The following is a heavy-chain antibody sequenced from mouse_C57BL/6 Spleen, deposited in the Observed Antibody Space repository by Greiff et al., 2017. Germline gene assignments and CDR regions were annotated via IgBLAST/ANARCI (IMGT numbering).Heavy chain of an antibody. V-gene: IGHV1-15*01. CDR1: GYTFTDYE. Sequence: VQLQQSGAELVRPGASVTLSCKASGYTFTDYEMHWVKQTPVHGLEWIGAIDPATGGTAYNQKFKGKAILTADKSSSTAYMELRSLTSEDSAVYYCTRREWLPFAYWGQGTLVTVSA. D-gene: IGHD2-2*01. CDR2: IDPATGGT. J-gene: IGHJ3*01. CDR3: TRREWLPFAY.